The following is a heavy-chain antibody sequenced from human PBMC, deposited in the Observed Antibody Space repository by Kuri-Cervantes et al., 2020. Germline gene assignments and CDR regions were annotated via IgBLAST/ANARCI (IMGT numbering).Heavy chain of an antibody. J-gene: IGHJ3*02. Sequence: ASVKVSCKASGYTFTNYGLNWVRQAPGQGLEWMGWISSYNGNTNSAQKLQGRVTMTTDTSTSTAYMELRSLRSDDTAVYYCARDAAGDDAFDIWGQGTMVTVSS. CDR1: GYTFTNYG. V-gene: IGHV1-18*01. CDR2: ISSYNGNT. D-gene: IGHD6-13*01. CDR3: ARDAAGDDAFDI.